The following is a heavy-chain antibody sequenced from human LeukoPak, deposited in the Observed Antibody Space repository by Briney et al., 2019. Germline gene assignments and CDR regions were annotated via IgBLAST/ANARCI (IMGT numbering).Heavy chain of an antibody. CDR1: GGSISSYY. D-gene: IGHD1-26*01. V-gene: IGHV4-59*01. Sequence: SETLSLTCTVSGGSISSYYWSWIRQRPGKGLEWIGYIYYSGSTNDNPSLNSRITITVNTSKNQYPLTLSSVTAADTAVYYCAGAAWSGSYPGVFDYGAREPWSPSPQ. CDR3: AGAAWSGSYPGVFDY. CDR2: IYYSGST. J-gene: IGHJ4*02.